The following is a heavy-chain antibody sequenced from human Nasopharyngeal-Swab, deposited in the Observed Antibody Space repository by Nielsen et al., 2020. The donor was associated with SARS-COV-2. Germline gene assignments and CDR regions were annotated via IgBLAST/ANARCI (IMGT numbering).Heavy chain of an antibody. CDR2: ISYDGSNK. CDR3: AKDSVIFDYSRRWYFDL. CDR1: GFTFSSYG. V-gene: IGHV3-30*18. D-gene: IGHD3/OR15-3a*01. Sequence: GESLKISCAASGFTFSSYGMHWVRQAPGKGLEWVAVISYDGSNKYYADSVKGRFTISRDNSKNTLYLQMNSLRAEDTAVYYCAKDSVIFDYSRRWYFDLWGRGTLVAVSS. J-gene: IGHJ2*01.